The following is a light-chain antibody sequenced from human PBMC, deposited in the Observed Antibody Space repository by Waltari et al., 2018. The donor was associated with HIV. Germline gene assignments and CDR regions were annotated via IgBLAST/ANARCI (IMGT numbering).Light chain of an antibody. J-gene: IGKJ4*01. CDR1: QSVSNK. Sequence: IVMTQSPATLSVSPGERATLSCRASQSVSNKLAWYQQKPGQAPRLLMYDASTRVTGIPARFSGSVSGTDFTLTISSLQSGDFAIYYCQQYNNWLTFGGGTKVEIK. CDR2: DAS. V-gene: IGKV3-15*01. CDR3: QQYNNWLT.